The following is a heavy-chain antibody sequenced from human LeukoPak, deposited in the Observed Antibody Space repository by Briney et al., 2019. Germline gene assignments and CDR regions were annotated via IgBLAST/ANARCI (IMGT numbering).Heavy chain of an antibody. D-gene: IGHD6-19*01. J-gene: IGHJ4*02. V-gene: IGHV1-2*02. Sequence: GASVKVSCKASGYTFTGYYMHWVRQAPGQGLEWMGWIDPHSGGTNYAQKFQGRVTMTRDTSISTAYLDLSSLRSNDTAVYYCASPVGPRYSSGWFPGWGQGTRVMVSS. CDR2: IDPHSGGT. CDR1: GYTFTGYY. CDR3: ASPVGPRYSSGWFPG.